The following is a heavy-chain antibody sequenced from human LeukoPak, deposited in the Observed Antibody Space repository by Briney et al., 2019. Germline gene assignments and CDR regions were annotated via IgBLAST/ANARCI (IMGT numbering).Heavy chain of an antibody. CDR1: GGSFSGYY. CDR3: ARGRWLQFYFDY. D-gene: IGHD5-24*01. CDR2: INHSGST. J-gene: IGHJ4*02. V-gene: IGHV4-34*01. Sequence: SETLSLTCAVYGGSFSGYYWSWIRQPPGKGLEWIGEINHSGSTNYNPSLKSRVTISVDTSKNQFSLKLSSVPAADTAVYYCARGRWLQFYFDYWGQGTLVTVSS.